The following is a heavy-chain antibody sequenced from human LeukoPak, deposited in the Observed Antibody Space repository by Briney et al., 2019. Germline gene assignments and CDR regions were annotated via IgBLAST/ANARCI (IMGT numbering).Heavy chain of an antibody. CDR2: ISSSSSYI. Sequence: PGGSLRLSCAASGFTFSSYSMNWVRQAPGKGLEWVSSISSSSSYIYYADSVKGRFTISRDNAKNSLYLQMNSLRAEDTAVYYCARDRRYFDWVFDHWGQGTLVTVSS. CDR1: GFTFSSYS. J-gene: IGHJ4*02. D-gene: IGHD3-9*01. V-gene: IGHV3-21*01. CDR3: ARDRRYFDWVFDH.